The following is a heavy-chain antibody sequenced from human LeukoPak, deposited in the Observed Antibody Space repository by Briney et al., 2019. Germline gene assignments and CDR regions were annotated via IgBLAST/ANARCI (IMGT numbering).Heavy chain of an antibody. CDR3: AREGGSQGGFDP. CDR1: GGSISSYY. D-gene: IGHD1-26*01. Sequence: PSETLSLTCTVSGGSISSYYWSWIRQPPGKGLEWIGYIHYSGSTNYNPSLKSRVTISVDTSKNQFSLKLSSVTAADTAVYYCAREGGSQGGFDPWGQGTLVTVSS. CDR2: IHYSGST. J-gene: IGHJ5*02. V-gene: IGHV4-59*01.